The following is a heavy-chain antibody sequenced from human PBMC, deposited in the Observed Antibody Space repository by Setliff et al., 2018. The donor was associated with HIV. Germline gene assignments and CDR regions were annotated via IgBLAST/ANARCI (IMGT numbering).Heavy chain of an antibody. J-gene: IGHJ4*02. V-gene: IGHV4-4*09. CDR3: SVIDY. CDR2: IYISGTT. CDR1: GGSINNHY. Sequence: SETLSLTCTVSGGSINNHYWYWIRQPPGKGLEWIGYIYISGTTNYNPSLKNRVTMSLDTSKNQFSLKLSSVTAADTAVYYCSVIDYWGQGTLVTVSS.